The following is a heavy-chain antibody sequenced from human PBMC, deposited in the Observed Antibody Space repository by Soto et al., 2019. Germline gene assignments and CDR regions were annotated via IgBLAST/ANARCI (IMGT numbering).Heavy chain of an antibody. D-gene: IGHD2-15*01. V-gene: IGHV3-48*02. Sequence: EVQLVESGGGLVQPGGSLRLSCAASGFVFSTYSMNWVRQAPGKGLEWVSYISSSSSTIYYADSVQGRFTISRDNAKNSLYLQVNSLRDEDTAVYYCARPAGRVDYFDYWGQGTLVTASS. CDR2: ISSSSSTI. CDR1: GFVFSTYS. J-gene: IGHJ4*02. CDR3: ARPAGRVDYFDY.